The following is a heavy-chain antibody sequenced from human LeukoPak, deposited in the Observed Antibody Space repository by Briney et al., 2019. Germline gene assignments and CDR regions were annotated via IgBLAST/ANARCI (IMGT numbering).Heavy chain of an antibody. CDR1: GGSFSGYY. V-gene: IGHV4-34*01. J-gene: IGHJ4*02. D-gene: IGHD6-13*01. CDR2: INHSGST. Sequence: SETLSLTCAVYGGSFSGYYWSWIRQPPEKGLEWIGEINHSGSTNYNPSPKSRVTISVDTSKNQFSLKLSSVTAADTAVYYCARDRRWGQQLVGQLDYWGQGTLVTVSS. CDR3: ARDRRWGQQLVGQLDY.